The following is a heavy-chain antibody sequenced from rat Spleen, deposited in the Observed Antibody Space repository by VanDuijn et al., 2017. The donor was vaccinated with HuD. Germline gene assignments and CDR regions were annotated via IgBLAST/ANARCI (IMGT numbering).Heavy chain of an antibody. CDR2: IIYDGSIA. J-gene: IGHJ2*01. D-gene: IGHD1-4*01. Sequence: EVQLVESDGGLVQPGRSLKLSCAASGFTFSDYYMAWVRQAPKKGLEWVATIIYDGSIAYYRDSVKGRFAISRANTKDTLYLQMDSLRSEDTATFYCARFGELRGYFDYWGQGVMVTVSS. V-gene: IGHV5-17*01. CDR1: GFTFSDYY. CDR3: ARFGELRGYFDY.